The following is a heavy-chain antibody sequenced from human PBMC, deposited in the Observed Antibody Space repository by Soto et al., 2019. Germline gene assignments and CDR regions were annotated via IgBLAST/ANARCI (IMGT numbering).Heavy chain of an antibody. V-gene: IGHV4-59*01. J-gene: IGHJ5*02. CDR3: ASVDTAIVSETA. D-gene: IGHD5-18*01. CDR2: IYYTGST. CDR1: GVSIRSYY. Sequence: SETLSLTCTVSGVSIRSYYWSWIRQPPGQGLEWIGYIYYTGSTIYNPSLKSRVSISIDTYKSQFSLRLSAVTAADTAVYYCASVDTAIVSETAWGRGSRASVS.